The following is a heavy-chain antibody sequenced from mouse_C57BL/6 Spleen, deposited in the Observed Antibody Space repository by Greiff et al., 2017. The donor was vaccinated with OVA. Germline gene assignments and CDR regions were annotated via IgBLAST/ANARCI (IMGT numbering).Heavy chain of an antibody. V-gene: IGHV1-9*01. Sequence: QVQLKESGAELMKPGASVKLSCKATGYTFTGYWIEWVKQRPGHGLEWIGEILPGSGSTNYNAKFKGKATFTADTSSNTAYMQLSSLTTEDSAIYYCARERYDSNYFDYWGQGTTLTVSS. CDR3: ARERYDSNYFDY. D-gene: IGHD2-4*01. J-gene: IGHJ2*01. CDR1: GYTFTGYW. CDR2: ILPGSGST.